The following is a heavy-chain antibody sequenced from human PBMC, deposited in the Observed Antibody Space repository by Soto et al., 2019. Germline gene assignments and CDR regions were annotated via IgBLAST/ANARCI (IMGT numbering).Heavy chain of an antibody. CDR2: IKGDASEN. CDR1: GFTFGTPW. CDR3: ANDVR. D-gene: IGHD3-16*01. V-gene: IGHV3-7*05. J-gene: IGHJ4*02. Sequence: EVPLVESGGDLVHPGGSVRLSCAASGFTFGTPWMSWVRQAPGKGLEWVANIKGDASENYYADSVRGRSTISRDNTKSSLYLQMNSLRVEDTAVNYCANDVRWGQGTLVTVSS.